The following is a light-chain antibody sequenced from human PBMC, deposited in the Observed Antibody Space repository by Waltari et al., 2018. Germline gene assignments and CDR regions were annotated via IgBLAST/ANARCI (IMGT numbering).Light chain of an antibody. Sequence: DIQMTQSPSSLSASVGDTVTITCRASQDIRNNLDWFQQKPGRAPKRLIYVATSLQSGVPSRFSGSASGTEFTLTIVSLQPEDFATYCCLQHNSYPRAFGQGTRVEVK. CDR1: QDIRNN. J-gene: IGKJ1*01. CDR2: VAT. CDR3: LQHNSYPRA. V-gene: IGKV1-17*01.